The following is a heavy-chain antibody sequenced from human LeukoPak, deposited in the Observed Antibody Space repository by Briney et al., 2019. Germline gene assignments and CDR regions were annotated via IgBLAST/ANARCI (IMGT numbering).Heavy chain of an antibody. V-gene: IGHV1-2*06. J-gene: IGHJ6*02. Sequence: GASVKVSCKASGYTFTGYYMHWVRQAPGQGLEWMGRINPNSGGTNYAQKFQGRVTMTRDTSISTAYMELSRLRSDDTAVYYCARDPLYSGSTYYYYYGMDVWGQGTTVTVSS. CDR2: INPNSGGT. CDR3: ARDPLYSGSTYYYYYGMDV. CDR1: GYTFTGYY. D-gene: IGHD1-26*01.